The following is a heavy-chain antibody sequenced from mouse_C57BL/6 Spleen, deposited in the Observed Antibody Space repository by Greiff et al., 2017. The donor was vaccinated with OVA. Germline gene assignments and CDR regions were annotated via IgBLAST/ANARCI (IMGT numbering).Heavy chain of an antibody. V-gene: IGHV1-74*01. J-gene: IGHJ3*01. Sequence: QVQLKQPGAELVKPGASVQVSCKASGYTFTSYWMHWVKQRPGQGLEWIGRIHPSDSDTNYNQKFKGKATLTVDKSSSTAYMQLSSLTSEDSAVYYCAIYGATGPFAYWGQGTLVTVSA. CDR3: AIYGATGPFAY. CDR1: GYTFTSYW. D-gene: IGHD3-1*01. CDR2: IHPSDSDT.